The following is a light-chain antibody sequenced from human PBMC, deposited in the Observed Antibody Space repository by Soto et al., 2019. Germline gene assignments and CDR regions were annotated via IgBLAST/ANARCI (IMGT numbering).Light chain of an antibody. Sequence: DIQLTQCACFLSSSVVDRVTITCRASQGISSYLAWYQQKPGKAPKLLIYAASILQSGVPSRFSGSGSGTEFTLTISSLQPEDFATYYCQQVNSYPLTFGGGTKVDIK. CDR2: AAS. J-gene: IGKJ4*01. CDR1: QGISSY. V-gene: IGKV1-9*01. CDR3: QQVNSYPLT.